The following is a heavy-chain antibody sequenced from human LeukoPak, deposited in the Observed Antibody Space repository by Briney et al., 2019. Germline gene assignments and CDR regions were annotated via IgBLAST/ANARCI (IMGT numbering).Heavy chain of an antibody. Sequence: SETLSLTCAVYGGSFSGYYWSWIRQPPGKGLEWIGEINHSGSTNYNPSLKSRVTISVDTSKNQFSLKLSSVTAADTAVYYCARRCTTYYDFWSGYIPWDWFDPWGQGTLVTVSS. CDR2: INHSGST. V-gene: IGHV4-34*01. CDR3: ARRCTTYYDFWSGYIPWDWFDP. CDR1: GGSFSGYY. J-gene: IGHJ5*02. D-gene: IGHD3-3*01.